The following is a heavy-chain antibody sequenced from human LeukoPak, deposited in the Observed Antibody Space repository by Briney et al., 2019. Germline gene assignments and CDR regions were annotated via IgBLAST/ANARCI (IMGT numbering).Heavy chain of an antibody. V-gene: IGHV1-3*01. D-gene: IGHD2-21*02. CDR2: INAGNGNT. Sequence: ASVKVSCKASGYTFTSYDINWVRQATGQRLEWMGWINAGNGNTKYSQKFQGRVTITRDTSASTAYMELSSLRSEDTAVYYCSRGLVTRAGYWGQGTLVTVSS. CDR1: GYTFTSYD. CDR3: SRGLVTRAGY. J-gene: IGHJ4*02.